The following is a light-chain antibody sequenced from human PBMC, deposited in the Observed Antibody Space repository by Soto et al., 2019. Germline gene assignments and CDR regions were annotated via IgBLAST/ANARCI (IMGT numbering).Light chain of an antibody. Sequence: EIVLTQSPATLSLSPGERATLSCRASQSVSSYLAWYQQKPGQAPRLLIYDASNRATGIPARFSGSGSGTDFTLTISSLEPEDFAVYYCPQRSNWPPYTFGQGTKLESK. J-gene: IGKJ2*01. CDR1: QSVSSY. CDR2: DAS. CDR3: PQRSNWPPYT. V-gene: IGKV3-11*01.